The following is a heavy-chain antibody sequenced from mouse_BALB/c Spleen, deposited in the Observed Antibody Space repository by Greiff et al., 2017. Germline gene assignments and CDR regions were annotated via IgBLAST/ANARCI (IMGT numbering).Heavy chain of an antibody. V-gene: IGHV14-3*02. CDR2: IDPANGNT. CDR1: GFNIKDTY. CDR3: APYNDGLDD. Sequence: EVQVVESGAELVKPGASVKLSCTASGFNIKDTYMHWVKQRPEKGLEWIGRIDPANGNTKYDPKFQGKATITADTTSNTAYLQLSSLTSEDTAVYYCAPYNDGLDDWGQGTTPTVSS. J-gene: IGHJ2*01. D-gene: IGHD1-1*01.